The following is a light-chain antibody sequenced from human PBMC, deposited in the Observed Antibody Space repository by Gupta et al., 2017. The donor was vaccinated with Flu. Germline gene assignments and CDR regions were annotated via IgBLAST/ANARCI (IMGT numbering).Light chain of an antibody. Sequence: QSVLTQPPSVSASPGPRVTISCSGTSSNIGSNHVSWYQQLPKTAPKLLMFENSLRPSGIPDRFSGSKSGTSATLGISGLQTGDEADYYCGTWDSSLNIYVFGTGTQVTVL. CDR3: GTWDSSLNIYV. CDR1: SSNIGSNH. V-gene: IGLV1-51*02. CDR2: ENS. J-gene: IGLJ1*01.